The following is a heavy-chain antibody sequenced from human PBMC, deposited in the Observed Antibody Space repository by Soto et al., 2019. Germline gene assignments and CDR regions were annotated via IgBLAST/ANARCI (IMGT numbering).Heavy chain of an antibody. D-gene: IGHD1-26*01. CDR2: ISYDGSNK. Sequence: PGGSLRLSCAASGFTFSSYAMHWVRQAPGKGLEWVAVISYDGSNKYYADSVKGRFTISRDNSKNTLYLQMNSLRAEDTAVYYCASPMRELLRGDYYFDYWGQGTLVTVSS. J-gene: IGHJ4*02. CDR3: ASPMRELLRGDYYFDY. CDR1: GFTFSSYA. V-gene: IGHV3-30-3*01.